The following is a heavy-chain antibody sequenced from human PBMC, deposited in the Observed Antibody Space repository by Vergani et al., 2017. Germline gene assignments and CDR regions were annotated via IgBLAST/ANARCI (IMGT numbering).Heavy chain of an antibody. Sequence: VQLVESGGGLVKPGGSLRLSCAASGFTFSSYSMNWVRQAPGKGLEWVSSISSSSSYIYYADSVKGRFTISRDNAKNSLYLQMNSLRAEDTAVYYCARGVIYYDSSGYGDYYYYYMDVWGKGTTVTVSS. J-gene: IGHJ6*03. V-gene: IGHV3-21*01. CDR2: ISSSSSYI. CDR1: GFTFSSYS. CDR3: ARGVIYYDSSGYGDYYYYYMDV. D-gene: IGHD3-22*01.